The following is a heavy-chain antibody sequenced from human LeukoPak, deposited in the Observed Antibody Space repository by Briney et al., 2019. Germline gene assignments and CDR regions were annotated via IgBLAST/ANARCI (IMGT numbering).Heavy chain of an antibody. V-gene: IGHV3-7*01. CDR3: ARFIRGVTQSSYDS. Sequence: PGGSLRLSCAASGFTFSSYWMSWVRQAPGKGLEWVANIKEDGSEKYNVDSVKGRFTISRDNAKNSLYLQVNSLRAEDTAVYYCARFIRGVTQSSYDSWGQGTLVTVSS. D-gene: IGHD3-10*01. CDR1: GFTFSSYW. CDR2: IKEDGSEK. J-gene: IGHJ4*02.